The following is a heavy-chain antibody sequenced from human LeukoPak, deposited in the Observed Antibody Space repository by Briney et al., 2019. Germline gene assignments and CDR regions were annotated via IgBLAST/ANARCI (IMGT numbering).Heavy chain of an antibody. CDR3: AREGSDIVVYEGSPGFDY. J-gene: IGHJ4*02. D-gene: IGHD5-12*01. Sequence: ASVKVSCKASGYTLTSYYMHWVRQAPGQGLEWMGIINPSGGSTSYAQKLQGRVTMTRDTSTSTVYMELSSLRSEDTAVYYCAREGSDIVVYEGSPGFDYWGQGTLVTVSS. V-gene: IGHV1-46*01. CDR2: INPSGGST. CDR1: GYTLTSYY.